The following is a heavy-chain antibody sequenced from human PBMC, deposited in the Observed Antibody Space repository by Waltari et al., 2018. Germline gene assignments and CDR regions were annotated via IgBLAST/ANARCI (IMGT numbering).Heavy chain of an antibody. D-gene: IGHD3-10*01. Sequence: VQLQESGPGLVKPSETLSLTCTVSGGSISSYYWSWIRQPPGKGLEWMGIIYPGDSDTRYSPSFQGQVTISADKSISTAYLQWSSLKASDTAMYYCARDYQGVPSYWGQGTLVTVSS. CDR2: IYPGDSDT. CDR3: ARDYQGVPSY. V-gene: IGHV5-51*01. J-gene: IGHJ4*02. CDR1: GGSISSYY.